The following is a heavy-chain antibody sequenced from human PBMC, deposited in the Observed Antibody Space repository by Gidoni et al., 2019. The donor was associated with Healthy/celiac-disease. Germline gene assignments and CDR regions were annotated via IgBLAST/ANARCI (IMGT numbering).Heavy chain of an antibody. D-gene: IGHD1-26*01. J-gene: IGHJ6*02. Sequence: QLVQPGAEVQKPGSSVKVSCKASGGTFSSYAISWVRQAPGQALEWMGGIIPIFGTANYAQKFQGRVTSTADESTSTAYMELSSLRSEDTAVYYCARGQISGSYSYYGMDVWGQGTTVTVSS. CDR1: GGTFSSYA. CDR2: IIPIFGTA. CDR3: ARGQISGSYSYYGMDV. V-gene: IGHV1-69*01.